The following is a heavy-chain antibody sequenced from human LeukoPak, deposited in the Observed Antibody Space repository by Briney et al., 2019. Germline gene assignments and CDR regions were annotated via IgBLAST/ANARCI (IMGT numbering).Heavy chain of an antibody. D-gene: IGHD1-26*01. CDR3: ARSIVGVRKRNDY. CDR2: MNPNSGHT. V-gene: IGHV1-8*01. CDR1: GYTFTSYD. J-gene: IGHJ4*02. Sequence: GASVKVSCKASGYTFTSYDIIWVRQASGQGLEWMGWMNPNSGHTGYAQKFQGRVTMTRTTSISTAYMELTSLTSEDSAVYYCARSIVGVRKRNDYWGQGPLVTVSS.